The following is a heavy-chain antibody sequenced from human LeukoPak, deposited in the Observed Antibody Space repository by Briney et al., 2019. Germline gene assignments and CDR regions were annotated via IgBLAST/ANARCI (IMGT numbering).Heavy chain of an antibody. V-gene: IGHV4-4*07. CDR2: ISSSGGS. D-gene: IGHD4-17*01. Sequence: SETLSLTCTVSGASITYYYWSWLRQPAGKGLEWIGRISSSGGSRYNFALKSRVTMSVDMSKNQFSLELSSVTAADTAIYYCAREYGDFDYWGQGTLVTVSS. CDR1: GASITYYY. J-gene: IGHJ4*02. CDR3: AREYGDFDY.